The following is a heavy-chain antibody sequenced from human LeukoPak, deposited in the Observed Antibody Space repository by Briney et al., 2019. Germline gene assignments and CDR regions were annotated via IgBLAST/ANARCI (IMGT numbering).Heavy chain of an antibody. D-gene: IGHD1-26*01. CDR1: GFTFSNAW. CDR2: ISNSGYGT. J-gene: IGHJ4*02. CDR3: AKLDSGSYSDY. V-gene: IGHV3-23*01. Sequence: GGSLRLSCAASGFTFSNAWMSWVRQAPGKGLEWVSAISNSGYGTYYADSVKGRFTISRDNSKNTLYLQMNSLRAEDTAVYYCAKLDSGSYSDYWGQGTLVTVSS.